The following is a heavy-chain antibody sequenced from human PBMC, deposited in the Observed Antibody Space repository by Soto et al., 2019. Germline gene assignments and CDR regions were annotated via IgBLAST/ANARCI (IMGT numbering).Heavy chain of an antibody. CDR1: GFTFSSYW. Sequence: EVQLVESGGGLVQPGGSLRLSCAASGFTFSSYWMSWVRQAPGKGLEWVANIKQDGSEKYYVDSVKGRFTSSRDNAKNSLYLQMNSLRAEDTAVYYCARDRQLRRHYYYGMDVWGQGTTVTVSS. D-gene: IGHD5-18*01. J-gene: IGHJ6*02. CDR3: ARDRQLRRHYYYGMDV. CDR2: IKQDGSEK. V-gene: IGHV3-7*03.